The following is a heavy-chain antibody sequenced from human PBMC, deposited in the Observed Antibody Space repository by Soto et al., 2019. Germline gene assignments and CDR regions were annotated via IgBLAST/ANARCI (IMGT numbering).Heavy chain of an antibody. CDR3: AKDLWVAGMYYYYGMDV. J-gene: IGHJ6*01. CDR1: GFTFSSYG. V-gene: IGHV3-30*18. Sequence: QVQLVESGGGVVQPGRSLRLSCAASGFTFSSYGMHWVRQAPGKGLEWVAVISYDGSNKYYADSVKGRFTISRDNSKNTLYLQMNSLRAEDTAVYYCAKDLWVAGMYYYYGMDVW. CDR2: ISYDGSNK. D-gene: IGHD6-19*01.